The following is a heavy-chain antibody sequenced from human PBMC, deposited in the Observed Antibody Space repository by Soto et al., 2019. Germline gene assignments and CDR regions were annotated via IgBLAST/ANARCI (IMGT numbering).Heavy chain of an antibody. J-gene: IGHJ4*02. CDR1: GYTFTSYG. CDR3: ARGNYYIYFSCFDY. D-gene: IGHD3-22*01. Sequence: ASVKVSCKASGYTFTSYGMHWVRQAPGQRLEWMGWINAYNGNTKYSQKLQGRVTITRDTSTSTAYMELSSLRSDDTAVYYCARGNYYIYFSCFDYWGQGTLVTVSS. V-gene: IGHV1-3*01. CDR2: INAYNGNT.